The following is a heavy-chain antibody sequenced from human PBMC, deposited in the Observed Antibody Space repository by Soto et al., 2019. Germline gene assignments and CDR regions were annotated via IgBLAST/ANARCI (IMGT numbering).Heavy chain of an antibody. CDR2: INHSGST. CDR3: ARGGSWYTRYYYGMDV. V-gene: IGHV4-34*01. CDR1: GGSFSGYY. Sequence: SETLSLTCAVYGGSFSGYYWSWIRQPPGKGLEWIGEINHSGSTNYNPSLKSRVTISVDTSKNQFSLKLSSVTAADTAVYYCARGGSWYTRYYYGMDVWGQGTTVTVSS. J-gene: IGHJ6*02. D-gene: IGHD6-13*01.